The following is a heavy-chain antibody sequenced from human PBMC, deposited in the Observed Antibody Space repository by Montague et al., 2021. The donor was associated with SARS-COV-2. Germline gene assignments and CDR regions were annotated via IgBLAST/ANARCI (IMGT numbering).Heavy chain of an antibody. CDR2: ISTRSTYT. Sequence: SLRLSCAASGFTFSDCYMTWIRQAPGKRLEWLSYISTRSTYTNYADSVKGRFTISRDDAKNSLYLQMNSLRAEDTAVYYCASFTMVRGAPGYGMDVWGQGTTVTVSS. CDR1: GFTFSDCY. V-gene: IGHV3-11*03. D-gene: IGHD3-10*01. CDR3: ASFTMVRGAPGYGMDV. J-gene: IGHJ6*02.